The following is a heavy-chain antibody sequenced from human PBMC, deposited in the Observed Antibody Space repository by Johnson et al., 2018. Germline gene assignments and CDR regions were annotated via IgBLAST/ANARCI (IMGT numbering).Heavy chain of an antibody. Sequence: QVQLVESGGGVVQXGRSXRLXCAAFGFTFTSYGMHLVRQAPGTGLEWVAVISYDGGDKYYADSVKGRFTISRDNSKHTLSLQMDSLRTEDTAVYYCAKDDWPTYYYMDVWGKGTTVTVSS. D-gene: IGHD3-9*01. CDR3: AKDDWPTYYYMDV. J-gene: IGHJ6*03. CDR2: ISYDGGDK. V-gene: IGHV3-30*18. CDR1: GFTFTSYG.